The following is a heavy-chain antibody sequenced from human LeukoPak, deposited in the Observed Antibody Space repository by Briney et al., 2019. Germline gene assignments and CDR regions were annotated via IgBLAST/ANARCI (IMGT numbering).Heavy chain of an antibody. J-gene: IGHJ3*02. V-gene: IGHV1-8*01. Sequence: ASVKVSCKASGYTFTSYDINWVRQATGQGLEWMGWMNPNSGNTGYAQKFQGRVTMTRNTSISTAYMELSSLRSEDTAVYYCARDYSQNEPNPDAFDIWGQGTMVTVSS. CDR3: ARDYSQNEPNPDAFDI. CDR1: GYTFTSYD. D-gene: IGHD1-1*01. CDR2: MNPNSGNT.